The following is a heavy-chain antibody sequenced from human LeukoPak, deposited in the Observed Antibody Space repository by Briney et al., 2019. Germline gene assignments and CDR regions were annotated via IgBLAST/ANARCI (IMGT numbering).Heavy chain of an antibody. CDR1: GYSFTSYW. CDR2: IYPGDSDT. Sequence: HGESLQISCKGSGYSFTSYWIGWVRQMPGKGLEWMGIIYPGDSDTRYSPSFQGQVTISADKSISTAYLQWSSLKASDTAMYYCARFGTILTGYVDWFDPWGQGTLVTVSS. J-gene: IGHJ5*02. D-gene: IGHD3-9*01. CDR3: ARFGTILTGYVDWFDP. V-gene: IGHV5-51*01.